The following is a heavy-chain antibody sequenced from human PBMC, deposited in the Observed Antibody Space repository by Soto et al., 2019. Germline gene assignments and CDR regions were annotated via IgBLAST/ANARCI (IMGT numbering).Heavy chain of an antibody. CDR1: GGSISSSSYY. CDR2: IYYSGST. CDR3: ARGRVVVVPAAIHWFDP. J-gene: IGHJ5*02. V-gene: IGHV4-39*02. Sequence: QLQLQESGPGLVKPSETLSLTCTVSGGSISSSSYYWGWIRQPPGKGLEWIGSIYYSGSTYYNPSLKSRVTRSVDTSKNHFSLKLSSVTAADTAVYYCARGRVVVVPAAIHWFDPWGQGTLVTVSS. D-gene: IGHD2-2*01.